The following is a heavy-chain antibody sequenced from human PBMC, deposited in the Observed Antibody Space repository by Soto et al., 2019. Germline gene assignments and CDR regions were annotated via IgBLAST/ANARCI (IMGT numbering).Heavy chain of an antibody. CDR2: ISSSGSTI. D-gene: IGHD3-9*01. V-gene: IGHV3-48*03. Sequence: GGSLRLSCAASGFTFSSYEMNWVRQAPGKGLEWVSYISSSGSTIYYADSVKGRFTISRDNAKNSLYLQMNSLRAEDTAVYYCARDSGSSYYDILTGQRYYYYYGMDVWGQGTTVTVSS. CDR1: GFTFSSYE. CDR3: ARDSGSSYYDILTGQRYYYYYGMDV. J-gene: IGHJ6*02.